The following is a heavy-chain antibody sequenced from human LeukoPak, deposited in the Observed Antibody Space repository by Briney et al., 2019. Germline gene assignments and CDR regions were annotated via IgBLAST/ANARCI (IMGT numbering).Heavy chain of an antibody. CDR2: ISSSDSTI. Sequence: GGSLRLSCAASGFTFSSYEMNWVRQAPGKGLEWVSYISSSDSTIYYADSVKGRFTISRDNANNSLYLHINSLRAEDTAVYYCASSRGEQWLLPAYFDYWGQGTLVTVSS. V-gene: IGHV3-48*03. D-gene: IGHD6-19*01. CDR1: GFTFSSYE. CDR3: ASSRGEQWLLPAYFDY. J-gene: IGHJ4*02.